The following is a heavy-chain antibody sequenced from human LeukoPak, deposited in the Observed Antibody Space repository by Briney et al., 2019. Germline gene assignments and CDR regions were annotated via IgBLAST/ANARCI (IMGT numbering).Heavy chain of an antibody. Sequence: GGSLRLSCAASGFTFTNHWMTWVRQAPGKGLEWMAYIRQDGSDKYYVDSVKGRFTISRDNAKNSLYLQLSSLRAEDTAEYYCARISSPGYFDYWGQGTLVTVSS. D-gene: IGHD6-13*01. CDR3: ARISSPGYFDY. CDR1: GFTFTNHW. CDR2: IRQDGSDK. J-gene: IGHJ4*02. V-gene: IGHV3-7*01.